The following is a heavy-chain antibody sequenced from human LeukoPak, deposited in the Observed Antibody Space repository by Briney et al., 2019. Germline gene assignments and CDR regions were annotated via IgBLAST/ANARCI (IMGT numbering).Heavy chain of an antibody. CDR1: GFTFSSYS. CDR3: ARDPYSGLFDY. V-gene: IGHV3-21*01. CDR2: ISSSSTYI. J-gene: IGHJ4*02. D-gene: IGHD4-11*01. Sequence: PGGSLRLSCAASGFTFSSYSMNWVRQAPGKGLEWVSSISSSSTYIYYADSVKGRFTISRDNAKNSLYLQMNSLSAEDTAVYYCARDPYSGLFDYWGQGTLVTVSS.